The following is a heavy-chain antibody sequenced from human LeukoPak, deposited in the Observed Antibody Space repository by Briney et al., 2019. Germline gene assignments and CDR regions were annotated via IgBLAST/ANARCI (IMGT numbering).Heavy chain of an antibody. CDR1: GFTFRTYT. CDR2: ISYDGNNE. J-gene: IGHJ4*02. V-gene: IGHV3-30-3*01. CDR3: ARVQGVVGPTPFDY. D-gene: IGHD1-26*01. Sequence: GGSLRLSCAASGFTFRTYTMHWVRQAPGKGLDWVALISYDGNNEKYADSMKGRFIIARDNSKNTLYLQMNSLRVEDTAVYYCARVQGVVGPTPFDYWGQGTLVTVSS.